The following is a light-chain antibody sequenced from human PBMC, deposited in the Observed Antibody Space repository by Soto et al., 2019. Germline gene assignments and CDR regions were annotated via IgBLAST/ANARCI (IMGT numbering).Light chain of an antibody. CDR3: CSYAGSSTSVV. J-gene: IGLJ2*01. V-gene: IGLV2-23*02. CDR1: SSDVGSYNL. Sequence: QSALTQPASVSGSPGQSITISCTGTSSDVGSYNLVSWYQQHPGKAPKLMIYEVSKRPSGVSNRFSGSKSRNPASLTISGLQAEDEADYYCCSYAGSSTSVVFGGGTKLTVL. CDR2: EVS.